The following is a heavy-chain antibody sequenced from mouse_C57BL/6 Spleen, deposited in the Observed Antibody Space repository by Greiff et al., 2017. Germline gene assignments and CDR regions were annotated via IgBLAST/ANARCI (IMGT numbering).Heavy chain of an antibody. CDR1: GYAFSSYW. D-gene: IGHD2-3*01. V-gene: IGHV1-80*01. CDR3: ARGGDGYYLYYFDY. J-gene: IGHJ2*01. Sequence: QVQLKQSGAELVKPGASVKISCKASGYAFSSYWMNWVKQRPGKGLEWIGQIYPGDGDTNYNGKFKGKATLTADKSSSTAYMQLSSLTSEDSAVYFCARGGDGYYLYYFDYWGQGTTLTVSS. CDR2: IYPGDGDT.